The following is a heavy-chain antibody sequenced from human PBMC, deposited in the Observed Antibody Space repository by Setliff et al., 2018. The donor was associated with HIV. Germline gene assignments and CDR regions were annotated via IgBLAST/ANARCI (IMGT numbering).Heavy chain of an antibody. CDR3: AKPSLNSGWFFDS. Sequence: GGSLRLSCSASGFTFSSYALGWVRQAPGKGLEWVSAISGSSDVTHYVDSVEGRFTISRDNSKNTLYLQTNSLRAEDTAIYYCAKPSLNSGWFFDSWGQGTAVTVSS. J-gene: IGHJ4*02. CDR1: GFTFSSYA. V-gene: IGHV3-23*01. CDR2: ISGSSDVT. D-gene: IGHD6-19*01.